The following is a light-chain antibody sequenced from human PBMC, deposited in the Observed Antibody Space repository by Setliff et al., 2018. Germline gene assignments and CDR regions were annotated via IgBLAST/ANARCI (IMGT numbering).Light chain of an antibody. Sequence: QSVLTQPPSASGSPGQSVTISCTGTNSDVGGYSYVSRYQQRPGKAPKLLIYEVSKRPSGVPDRFSGSKSGNTASLTVSGLQAEDEADYYCSSYGGDNNFVFGTGTKVTVL. CDR2: EVS. CDR3: SSYGGDNNFV. CDR1: NSDVGGYSY. J-gene: IGLJ1*01. V-gene: IGLV2-8*01.